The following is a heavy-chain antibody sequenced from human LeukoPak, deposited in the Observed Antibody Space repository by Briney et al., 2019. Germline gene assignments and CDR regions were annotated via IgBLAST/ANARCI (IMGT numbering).Heavy chain of an antibody. CDR2: INWNGGST. CDR1: GFIFDDYG. Sequence: GGSLRLSCAASGFIFDDYGMSWVRQAPGKGLEWVSGINWNGGSTGYADSVKGRFTISRDNAKNSLYVQMNSLRAEDTAVYYCATAGNYRFDYWGQGTLVTVSS. V-gene: IGHV3-20*04. D-gene: IGHD1-7*01. J-gene: IGHJ4*02. CDR3: ATAGNYRFDY.